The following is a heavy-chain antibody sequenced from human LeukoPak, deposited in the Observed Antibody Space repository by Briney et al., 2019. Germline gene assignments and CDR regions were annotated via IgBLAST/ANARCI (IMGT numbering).Heavy chain of an antibody. CDR1: GGSFSGYY. CDR2: IFYTGGT. Sequence: SETLSLTCAVYGGSFSGYYWSWIRQPPGKGLEWIGYIFYTGGTNYNPSLKSRVTISVDTSKNQFSLKLSSVTAADTAVYYCARHREPGYSSSWFDYWGQGTLVTVSS. CDR3: ARHREPGYSSSWFDY. V-gene: IGHV4-59*08. J-gene: IGHJ4*02. D-gene: IGHD6-13*01.